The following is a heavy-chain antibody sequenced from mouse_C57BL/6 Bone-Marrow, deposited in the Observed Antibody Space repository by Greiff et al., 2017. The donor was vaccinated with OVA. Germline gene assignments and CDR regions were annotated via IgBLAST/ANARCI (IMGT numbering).Heavy chain of an antibody. J-gene: IGHJ1*03. CDR3: ARQDTTVVAYWYFDV. V-gene: IGHV5-9*01. Sequence: EVKVVESGGGLVKPGGSLKLSCAASGFTFSSYTMSWVRQTPEKRLEWVATISGGGGNTYYPDSVKGRFTISRDNAKNTLYLQMSSLRSEDTALYYCARQDTTVVAYWYFDVWGTGATVTVSS. CDR1: GFTFSSYT. CDR2: ISGGGGNT. D-gene: IGHD1-1*01.